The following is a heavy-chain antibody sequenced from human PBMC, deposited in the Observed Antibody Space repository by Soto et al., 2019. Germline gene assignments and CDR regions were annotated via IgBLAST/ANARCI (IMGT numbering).Heavy chain of an antibody. J-gene: IGHJ4*02. D-gene: IGHD1-1*01. Sequence: QVQLQESGPGLVKPSQTLSLTCTVSGGSISSGGYYWSWIRQHPGKGLEWIGYIYYSGSTYDNPSLKSRFTIYVDTSKNQFSLKLSSVTAADTAVYYCAEYNWKGGSGHFDYWGQGTLVTVSS. CDR3: AEYNWKGGSGHFDY. V-gene: IGHV4-31*03. CDR1: GGSISSGGYY. CDR2: IYYSGST.